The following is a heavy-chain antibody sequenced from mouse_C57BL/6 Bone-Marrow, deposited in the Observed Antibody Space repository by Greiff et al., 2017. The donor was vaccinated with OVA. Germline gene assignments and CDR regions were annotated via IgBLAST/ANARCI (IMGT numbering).Heavy chain of an antibody. CDR2: INPNSGST. CDR3: AKGGLVTDY. D-gene: IGHD2-2*01. J-gene: IGHJ2*02. CDR1: GYTFTSYW. Sequence: VQLQQPGAELVKPGASVKLSCKASGYTFTSYWMHWVKQRPGQGLEWIGMINPNSGSTNYNEKFKSKATLTVDKSSSTAYMQLSRLTSGDSGVYYCAKGGLVTDYWGQGTSLTVSS. V-gene: IGHV1-64*01.